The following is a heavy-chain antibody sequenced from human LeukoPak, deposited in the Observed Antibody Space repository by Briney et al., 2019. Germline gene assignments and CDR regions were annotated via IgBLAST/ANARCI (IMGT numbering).Heavy chain of an antibody. D-gene: IGHD2-21*01. V-gene: IGHV3-33*08. Sequence: PTGGSLRLSCAASGFTFSNYWMAWVRQAPGKGLEWVARLVYDERNDYANSVKGRFTISRDNSKNTLYLQMDNLRVDDTAVYYCARDLSAAYDFWGQGILVTVSS. CDR2: LVYDERN. CDR1: GFTFSNYW. J-gene: IGHJ4*02. CDR3: ARDLSAAYDF.